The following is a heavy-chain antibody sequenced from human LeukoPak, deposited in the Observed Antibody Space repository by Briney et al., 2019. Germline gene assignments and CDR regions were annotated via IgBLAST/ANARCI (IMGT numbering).Heavy chain of an antibody. D-gene: IGHD5-12*01. Sequence: VASLKVSCKASGDTFTSYGISWVRQAPGQGLEWMGWISAYSGDTNYAQKFQGRVTITADESTSTAYMELSSLRSEDTAVYYCARVGRDGYNYYFDYWGQGTLVTVSS. V-gene: IGHV1-18*01. CDR2: ISAYSGDT. J-gene: IGHJ4*02. CDR3: ARVGRDGYNYYFDY. CDR1: GDTFTSYG.